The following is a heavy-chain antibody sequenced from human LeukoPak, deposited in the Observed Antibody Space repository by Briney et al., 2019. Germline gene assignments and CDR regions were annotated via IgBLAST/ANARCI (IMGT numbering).Heavy chain of an antibody. CDR3: AMADWESFYFDS. Sequence: SETLSLTCTVSGGSVSRGGYYWNWIRQHPGKGLEWIGFTSYSEGTYYNPSLMSRITISVDISQNQFSLKMRDVTAADTAVYFCAMADWESFYFDSWGQGALVAVSS. D-gene: IGHD1-26*01. CDR1: GGSVSRGGYY. V-gene: IGHV4-31*03. J-gene: IGHJ4*02. CDR2: TSYSEGT.